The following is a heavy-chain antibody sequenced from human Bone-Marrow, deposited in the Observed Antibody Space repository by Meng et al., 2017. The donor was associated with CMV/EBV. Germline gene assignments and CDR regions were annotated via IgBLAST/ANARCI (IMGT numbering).Heavy chain of an antibody. CDR2: IKQDGSEK. Sequence: SCKASGYTFNNYGITWVRQAPGKGLEWVANIKQDGSEKYYVDSLKARFTISRDNAKNSLYLQMNSLRAEDTAVYYCARRRGSYSSDYWGQGTPVTVSS. V-gene: IGHV3-7*01. CDR3: ARRRGSYSSDY. J-gene: IGHJ4*02. CDR1: GYTFNNYG. D-gene: IGHD1-26*01.